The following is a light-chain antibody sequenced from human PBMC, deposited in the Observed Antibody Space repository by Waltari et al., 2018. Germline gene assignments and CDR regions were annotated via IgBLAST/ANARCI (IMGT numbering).Light chain of an antibody. Sequence: QSALTQTASVSGSPGQSITISCTGTSSDIGSFNLVSWYQQHPGKAPKLIIYEVSQRPSGVSNRFSGSKSAKTASLTISGLQAEDEADYYCCSYAGTIPFVFGTGTKVTVL. CDR2: EVS. V-gene: IGLV2-23*02. J-gene: IGLJ1*01. CDR3: CSYAGTIPFV. CDR1: SSDIGSFNL.